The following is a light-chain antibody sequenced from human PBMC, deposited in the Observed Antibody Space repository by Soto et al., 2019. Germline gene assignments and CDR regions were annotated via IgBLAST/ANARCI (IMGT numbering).Light chain of an antibody. CDR1: SSDIGSYNR. V-gene: IGLV2-18*02. CDR3: NSFTTSSTYV. J-gene: IGLJ1*01. Sequence: QSALTQPPSASGSPGQSITISCTGTSSDIGSYNRVSWYQQPPGTAPKLIIYEVNNRPSGVPDRFSGSKSGNTASLTISGLQAEDEADYYCNSFTTSSTYVFGTGTKVTVL. CDR2: EVN.